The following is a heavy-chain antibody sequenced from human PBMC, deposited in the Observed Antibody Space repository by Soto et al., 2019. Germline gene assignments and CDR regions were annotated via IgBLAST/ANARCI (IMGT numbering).Heavy chain of an antibody. Sequence: EVQLVESGGGLVQPGGSLRLSCAASGFTFSTYWMFWFCQAPGKGLGWVATIKQDGSEKLYVDSVKGRFTISRDNAKNSLHLQMNSLRVEDTDVYFCAGAPGWLIENWGQGPLVTVSS. V-gene: IGHV3-7*04. CDR2: IKQDGSEK. CDR3: AGAPGWLIEN. D-gene: IGHD5-12*01. J-gene: IGHJ4*02. CDR1: GFTFSTYW.